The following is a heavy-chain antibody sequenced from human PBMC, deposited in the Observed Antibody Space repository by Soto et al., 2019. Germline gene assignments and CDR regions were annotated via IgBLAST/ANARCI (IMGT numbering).Heavy chain of an antibody. CDR2: IYSGGST. CDR3: ARAEWELNYDSSGYYPY. J-gene: IGHJ4*02. V-gene: IGHV3-53*01. CDR1: GFTVSSNY. D-gene: IGHD3-22*01. Sequence: GGSLRLSCAASGFTVSSNYMSWVRQAPGKGLEWVSVIYSGGSTYYADSVKGRFTISRDNSKNTLYLQMNSLRAEDTAVYYCARAEWELNYDSSGYYPYCGQGTLVTVSS.